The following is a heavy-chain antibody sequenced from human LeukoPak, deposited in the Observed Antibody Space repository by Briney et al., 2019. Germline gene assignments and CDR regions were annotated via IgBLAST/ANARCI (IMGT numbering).Heavy chain of an antibody. V-gene: IGHV3-21*01. CDR1: GFTFSSYS. J-gene: IGHJ6*02. CDR3: AREGYYSGMDV. CDR2: IGSSISYI. Sequence: GGSLILSCAASGFTFSSYSMKWVRQAPGKGLEWVSFIGSSISYISYADSVKGRFTISRDNAKNSLYLQMNSLRTEDTAVYYCAREGYYSGMDVWGQGTTVTVSS.